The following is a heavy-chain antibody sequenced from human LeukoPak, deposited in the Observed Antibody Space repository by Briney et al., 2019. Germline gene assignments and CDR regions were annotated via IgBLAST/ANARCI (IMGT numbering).Heavy chain of an antibody. D-gene: IGHD4-17*01. CDR2: IDAYNDNT. Sequence: ASVKVSCKASGYTFSDFGITWVRQAPGQGVEWMGWIDAYNDNTNYPQKFQGRVTLTTDTSTSTAYMELRSLTSDDTALYYCARAGAAVTMFFDFWGQGTLVTVSS. V-gene: IGHV1-18*01. J-gene: IGHJ4*02. CDR3: ARAGAAVTMFFDF. CDR1: GYTFSDFG.